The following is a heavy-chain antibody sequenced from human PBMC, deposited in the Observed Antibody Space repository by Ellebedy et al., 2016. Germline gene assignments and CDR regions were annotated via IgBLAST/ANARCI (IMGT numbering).Heavy chain of an antibody. V-gene: IGHV3-48*01. J-gene: IGHJ6*02. CDR2: ISSSSITI. CDR1: GFTFSSYS. Sequence: GGSLRLSCAASGFTFSSYSMNWVRQAPGKGLEWVSYISSSSITIYYADSVKGRFTISRENAKNSLYLQMNSLRAEDTAVYYCARDRPLDEYSSSPGYYYGMDVWGQGTTVTVSS. CDR3: ARDRPLDEYSSSPGYYYGMDV. D-gene: IGHD6-6*01.